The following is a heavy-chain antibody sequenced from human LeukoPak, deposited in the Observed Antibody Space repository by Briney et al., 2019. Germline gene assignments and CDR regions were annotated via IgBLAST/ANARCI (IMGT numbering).Heavy chain of an antibody. CDR2: ISSSGSTI. D-gene: IGHD1-26*01. CDR1: GFTFSDYY. V-gene: IGHV3-11*04. Sequence: KTGGSLRLSCAASGFTFSDYYMSWIRQAPGKGLEWVSYISSSGSTIYYADSVKGRFTISRDNAKNSLYLQMNSLRAEDTAVYYCARAIVGATSWFDPWGRGTLVTVSS. CDR3: ARAIVGATSWFDP. J-gene: IGHJ5*02.